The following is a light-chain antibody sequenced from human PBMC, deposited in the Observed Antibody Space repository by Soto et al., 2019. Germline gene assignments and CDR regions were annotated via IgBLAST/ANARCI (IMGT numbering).Light chain of an antibody. V-gene: IGKV1-5*03. CDR3: QQYHNYWT. CDR1: RSISSW. Sequence: DIQMTQSPSTLSASVGDRVTITCRASRSISSWLAWYQHKPGKAPKVLIYQASGLESGVPSRFSGSGSGTEFILTISSLLPDDYATYYWQQYHNYWTFGQGTKV. J-gene: IGKJ1*01. CDR2: QAS.